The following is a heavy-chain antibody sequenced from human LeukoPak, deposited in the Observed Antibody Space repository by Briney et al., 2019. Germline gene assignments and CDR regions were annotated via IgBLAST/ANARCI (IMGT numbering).Heavy chain of an antibody. D-gene: IGHD3-22*01. V-gene: IGHV3-21*01. Sequence: GGSLRLSCAASGFTFSSYSMNWVRQAPGKGLEWVSSISSSSSYIYYADSVKGRFTISRDNAKNSLYLQMNSLRAEDTAGYYCARSTYYYYDSSGYSNFDYWGQGTLVTVSS. CDR3: ARSTYYYYDSSGYSNFDY. J-gene: IGHJ4*02. CDR1: GFTFSSYS. CDR2: ISSSSSYI.